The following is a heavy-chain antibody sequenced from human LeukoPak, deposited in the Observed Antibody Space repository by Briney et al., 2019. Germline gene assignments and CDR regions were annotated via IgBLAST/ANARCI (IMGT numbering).Heavy chain of an antibody. Sequence: PSETLSLICTVSGDSIRGYYWSWIRQPPGKGLEWIGYIYYSGSTNYNPSLKSRVTISVDTSKGQFSLMVTSVTAADTAVYYCARHLYYYDGVDLWGQGTLVTVSS. J-gene: IGHJ5*02. CDR3: ARHLYYYDGVDL. V-gene: IGHV4-59*08. CDR1: GDSIRGYY. CDR2: IYYSGST. D-gene: IGHD3-22*01.